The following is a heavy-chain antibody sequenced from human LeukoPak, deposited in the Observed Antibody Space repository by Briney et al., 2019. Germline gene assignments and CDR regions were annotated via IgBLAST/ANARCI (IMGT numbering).Heavy chain of an antibody. CDR1: GGSISSYY. CDR3: ARAGSDSSGYYLDY. V-gene: IGHV4-59*01. CDR2: IYYSGST. J-gene: IGHJ4*02. Sequence: SETLSLTCTVSGGSISSYYWTWIRQPPGKGLECIGYIYYSGSTNYNPSLKSRVTISVDTSENQFSLKLSSVTAADTAVYYCARAGSDSSGYYLDYWGQGTLVTVSS. D-gene: IGHD3-22*01.